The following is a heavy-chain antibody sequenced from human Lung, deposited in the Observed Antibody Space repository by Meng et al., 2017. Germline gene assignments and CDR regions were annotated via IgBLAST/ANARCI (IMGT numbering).Heavy chain of an antibody. Sequence: QGQLQGSGPGLVKPSGPLSLTCAVSGGSITSSTWWSWVRQTPGKGLEWFGEIFHSGSTNYNPPLESRVTISVDKSKNQFSLKVYSVTAADTATYYCARFDISSSGRGDYWGQGILVTVSS. J-gene: IGHJ4*02. V-gene: IGHV4-4*02. CDR3: ARFDISSSGRGDY. CDR1: GGSITSSTW. D-gene: IGHD1-26*01. CDR2: IFHSGST.